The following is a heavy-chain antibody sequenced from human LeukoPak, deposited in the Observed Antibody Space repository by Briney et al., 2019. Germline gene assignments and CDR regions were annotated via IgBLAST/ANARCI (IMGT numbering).Heavy chain of an antibody. D-gene: IGHD6-19*01. CDR2: IYPGDSDT. CDR1: GYRFTSYW. V-gene: IGHV5-51*01. J-gene: IGHJ4*02. CDR3: ARQESSGWYYFDY. Sequence: GASLKTSLKGSGYRFTSYWIGWVRPMPGKGLEWMGIIYPGDSDTRYSPSFQGQVTISADKSISTAYLQWSSLKASDTAMYYCARQESSGWYYFDYWGQGTLVTVSS.